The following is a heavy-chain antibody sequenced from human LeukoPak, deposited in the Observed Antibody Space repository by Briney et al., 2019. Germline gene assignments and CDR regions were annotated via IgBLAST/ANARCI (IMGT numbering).Heavy chain of an antibody. CDR3: VRASRTQFDP. V-gene: IGHV4-59*01. Sequence: SETLSLTCTVSGGSISSYYWSWIRQPPGKGLEWIGYIYYSGSTNYNPSLKSRVTISVDTSKNQFSLKLSSVTAADTAVYYCVRASRTQFDPWGQGTLVTVSS. CDR1: GGSISSYY. J-gene: IGHJ5*02. CDR2: IYYSGST. D-gene: IGHD2-2*01.